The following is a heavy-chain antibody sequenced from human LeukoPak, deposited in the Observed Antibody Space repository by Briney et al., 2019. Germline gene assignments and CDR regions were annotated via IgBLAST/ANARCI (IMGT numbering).Heavy chain of an antibody. CDR2: IYHSGRT. D-gene: IGHD6-13*01. J-gene: IGHJ4*02. CDR3: ARHGRIAAAGIDY. Sequence: SETLSLTCTVSGYSISSGYYWGWIRQPPGKGLEWIGSIYHSGRTFYDPSLKSRVTISVDTSKNQFSLKLSSVTAADTAVYYCARHGRIAAAGIDYWGQGTLVTVSS. V-gene: IGHV4-38-2*02. CDR1: GYSISSGYY.